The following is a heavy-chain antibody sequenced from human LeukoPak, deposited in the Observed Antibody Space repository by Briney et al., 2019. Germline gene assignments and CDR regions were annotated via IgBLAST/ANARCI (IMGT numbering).Heavy chain of an antibody. CDR3: ATNYCSGGSCHSEGAFDI. V-gene: IGHV4-39*01. CDR2: IYYSGST. CDR1: GGSISSSSYY. D-gene: IGHD2-15*01. Sequence: SETLSLTCTVSGGSISSSSYYWGWIRQPPGKGLEWIGSIYYSGSTYYNPSLKSRVTISVDTSKNQFSLKLSSVTAADTAVYYCATNYCSGGSCHSEGAFDIWGQGTMVTVSS. J-gene: IGHJ3*02.